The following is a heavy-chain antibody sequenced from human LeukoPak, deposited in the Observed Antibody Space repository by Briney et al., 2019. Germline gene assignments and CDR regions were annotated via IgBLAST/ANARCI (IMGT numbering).Heavy chain of an antibody. CDR3: ARDPRRNQLAMYDYYYGMDV. D-gene: IGHD1-14*01. CDR2: IIPTFGTA. J-gene: IGHJ6*02. CDR1: GGTFSSYA. V-gene: IGHV1-69*13. Sequence: SVKVSCKASGGTFSSYAISWVRQAPGQGLEWMGGIIPTFGTANYAQKFQGRVTITADESTSTAYMELSSLRSEDTAVYYCARDPRRNQLAMYDYYYGMDVWGQGTTVTVSS.